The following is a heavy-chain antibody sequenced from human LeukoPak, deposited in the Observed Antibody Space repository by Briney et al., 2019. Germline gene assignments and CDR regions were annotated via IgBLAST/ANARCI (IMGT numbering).Heavy chain of an antibody. Sequence: GGSLRLSCAASGFTFSTYSMHWVRQAPGKGLEWVAATSHDGSNKNYADSVKGRFTISRDNSKNTLYLQMNSLRAEDTAVYYCARGGGIVVVTNVNYWGQGTLVTVSS. CDR1: GFTFSTYS. D-gene: IGHD3-22*01. J-gene: IGHJ4*02. CDR3: ARGGGIVVVTNVNY. CDR2: TSHDGSNK. V-gene: IGHV3-30*04.